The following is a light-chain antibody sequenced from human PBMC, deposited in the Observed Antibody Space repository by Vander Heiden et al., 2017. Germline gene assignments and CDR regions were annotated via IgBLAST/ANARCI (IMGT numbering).Light chain of an antibody. J-gene: IGLJ2*01. V-gene: IGLV1-40*01. CDR2: YSI. CDR1: TSTIGAGYA. CDR3: QSYDSSLGGHVV. Sequence: QSVLTQPPSGSGAPGARVTISCTGSTSTIGAGYAVHWYQQLPGTAPKLLIYYSINRPAGVPDRFSGSKSGPSASLAITGLQAEDEADYYCQSYDSSLGGHVVFGGGTKLTVL.